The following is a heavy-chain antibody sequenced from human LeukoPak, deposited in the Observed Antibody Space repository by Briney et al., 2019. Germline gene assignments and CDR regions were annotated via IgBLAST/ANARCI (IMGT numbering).Heavy chain of an antibody. J-gene: IGHJ5*02. CDR3: ARGRYPLYSSGWYTRAIWFDP. V-gene: IGHV4-34*01. CDR2: INHSGST. Sequence: SETLSLTCAVYGGSFSGYYWSWIRQPPGKGLEWIGEINHSGSTNYNPSLKSRVIISVDTSKYQFSLKLSSVTAADTAVYYCARGRYPLYSSGWYTRAIWFDPWGQGTLVTVSS. D-gene: IGHD6-19*01. CDR1: GGSFSGYY.